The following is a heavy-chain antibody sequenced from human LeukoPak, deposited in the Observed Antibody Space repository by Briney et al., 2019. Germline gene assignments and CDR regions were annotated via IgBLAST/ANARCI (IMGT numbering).Heavy chain of an antibody. Sequence: ASVTVSYTASVYTFTRYYIHWVRQAPGQGLEWMGWINPNSGGTKSAQRFQGRVTISRDTSTSTAFMKLSSRRSDDTAMYYCASHSSSRVSWIGGQGTMVTVSS. D-gene: IGHD6-13*01. J-gene: IGHJ3*02. V-gene: IGHV1-2*02. CDR2: INPNSGGT. CDR1: VYTFTRYY. CDR3: ASHSSSRVSWI.